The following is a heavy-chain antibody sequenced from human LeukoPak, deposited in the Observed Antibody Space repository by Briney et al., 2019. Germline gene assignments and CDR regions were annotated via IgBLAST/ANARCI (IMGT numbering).Heavy chain of an antibody. CDR2: IIPIFGTA. Sequence: ASVKVSCKASGGTFSSYAISWVRQAPGQGLEWMGGIIPIFGTANYAQKFQGRVTITADESTSTAYMELSSLRSEDTAVYYCARDILPGYYFDYWGQGTLVTVSS. CDR3: ARDILPGYYFDY. J-gene: IGHJ4*02. V-gene: IGHV1-69*13. CDR1: GGTFSSYA.